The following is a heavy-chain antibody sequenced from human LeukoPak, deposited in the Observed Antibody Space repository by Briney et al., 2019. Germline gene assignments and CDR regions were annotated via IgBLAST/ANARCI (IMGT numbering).Heavy chain of an antibody. CDR1: GYTFTSYY. J-gene: IGHJ6*02. D-gene: IGHD5-18*01. CDR3: ARAGTAMVLYYYYYGMDV. Sequence: ASVKVSCKASGYTFTSYYMHWVRQAPGQGLEWMGIINPSGGSTSYAQKFQGRVTMTRDTSTSTVYMELSSLRSEDTAVYYCARAGTAMVLYYYYYGMDVWGQGTTVTVSS. CDR2: INPSGGST. V-gene: IGHV1-46*01.